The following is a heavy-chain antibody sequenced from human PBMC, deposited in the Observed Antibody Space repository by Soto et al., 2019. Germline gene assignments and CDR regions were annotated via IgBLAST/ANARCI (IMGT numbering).Heavy chain of an antibody. CDR1: GYTFTRYG. Sequence: GASVKVSCKASGYTFTRYGITWVRQAPGQGLEWMGWISAYNGDTNYAEKLQGRVTMTTDTSTSTAYMELRSLRSDDTAVYYCARELQMATILGLSLEVEYFQHWGQGTLVTVSS. J-gene: IGHJ1*01. D-gene: IGHD5-12*01. V-gene: IGHV1-18*01. CDR2: ISAYNGDT. CDR3: ARELQMATILGLSLEVEYFQH.